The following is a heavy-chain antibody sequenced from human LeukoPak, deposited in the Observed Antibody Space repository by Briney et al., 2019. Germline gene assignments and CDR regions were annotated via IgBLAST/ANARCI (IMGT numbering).Heavy chain of an antibody. J-gene: IGHJ4*02. CDR1: GGTFSSYA. Sequence: EASVKVSCKASGGTFSSYAISWVRQAPGQGLEWMGRIIPIFGTANYAQKFQGRVTTTTDESTSTAYMELSSLRSEDTAVYYCARGSVDTAMAYYFDYWGQGTLVTVSS. CDR3: ARGSVDTAMAYYFDY. D-gene: IGHD5-18*01. V-gene: IGHV1-69*05. CDR2: IIPIFGTA.